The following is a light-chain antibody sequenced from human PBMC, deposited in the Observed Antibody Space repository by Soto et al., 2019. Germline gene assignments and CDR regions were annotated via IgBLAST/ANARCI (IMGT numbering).Light chain of an antibody. CDR1: SGAVTSGHY. V-gene: IGLV7-46*01. Sequence: QTVVTQEPSLIVSPGGTVTLTCGSSSGAVTSGHYLYWFQQKPGQAPRTLIYDTSNKHSWTPARFSGSLLGGKAALTLSGAQPEDEADYYCLLSYSGSRVFGGGTKVTVL. J-gene: IGLJ2*01. CDR2: DTS. CDR3: LLSYSGSRV.